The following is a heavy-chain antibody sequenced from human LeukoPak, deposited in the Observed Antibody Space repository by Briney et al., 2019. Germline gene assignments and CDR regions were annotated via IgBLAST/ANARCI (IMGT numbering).Heavy chain of an antibody. CDR3: ARGGGDYGGYYFDY. CDR1: RGSFSAYY. V-gene: IGHV4-34*01. CDR2: INHSGST. D-gene: IGHD2-21*02. J-gene: IGHJ4*02. Sequence: SETLSLTCAVYRGSFSAYYWSWIRQPPRKGLEWIGEINHSGSTNYNPSLKTRVTISVDTSESQFSLKLSSVTAADTAVYYCARGGGDYGGYYFDYWGQGALVTVSS.